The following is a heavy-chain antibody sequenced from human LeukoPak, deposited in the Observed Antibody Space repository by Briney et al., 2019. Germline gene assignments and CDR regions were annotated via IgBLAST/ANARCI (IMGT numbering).Heavy chain of an antibody. CDR3: ATLAAAGTVDY. Sequence: GRIIPILGIANYAQKFQGRVTITADKSTSTAYMELSSLRSEDTAVYYCATLAAAGTVDYWGQGTLVTVSS. J-gene: IGHJ4*02. D-gene: IGHD6-13*01. V-gene: IGHV1-69*02. CDR2: IIPILGIA.